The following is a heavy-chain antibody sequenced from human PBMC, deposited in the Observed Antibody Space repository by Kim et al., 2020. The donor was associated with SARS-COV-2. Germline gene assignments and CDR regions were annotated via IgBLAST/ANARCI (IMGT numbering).Heavy chain of an antibody. CDR1: GFTFSSYS. Sequence: GGSLRLSCAASGFTFSSYSMNWVRQAPGKGLEWVSYISSSSSTIYYADSVKGRFTISRDNAKNSLYLQMNSLRAEATAVYYCARDEGELLGGASGYYYGMDAWGEGTTVTVSS. V-gene: IGHV3-48*04. CDR3: ARDEGELLGGASGYYYGMDA. CDR2: ISSSSSTI. D-gene: IGHD1-26*01. J-gene: IGHJ6*04.